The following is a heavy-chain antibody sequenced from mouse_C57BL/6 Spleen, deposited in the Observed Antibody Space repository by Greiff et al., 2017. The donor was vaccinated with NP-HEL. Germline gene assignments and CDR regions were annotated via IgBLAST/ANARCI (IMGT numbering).Heavy chain of an antibody. V-gene: IGHV5-17*01. CDR3: ARGYYGSSYGAMDY. J-gene: IGHJ4*01. Sequence: VQLKESGGGLVKPGGSLKLSCAASGFTFSDYGMHWVRQAPEKGLEWVAYISSGSSTIYYADTVKGRFTISRDNAKNTLFLQMTSLRSEDTAMYYCARGYYGSSYGAMDYWGQGTSVTVSS. CDR1: GFTFSDYG. CDR2: ISSGSSTI. D-gene: IGHD1-1*01.